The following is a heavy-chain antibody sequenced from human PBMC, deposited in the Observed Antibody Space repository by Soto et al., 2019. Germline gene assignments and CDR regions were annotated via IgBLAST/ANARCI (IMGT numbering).Heavy chain of an antibody. Sequence: KSSETLFLTCTVSGGSISSYYWSWIRQPAGKGLEWIGRIYTSGSTNYNPSLKSRVTMSVDTSKNQFSLKLSSVTAADTAVYYCARDQFHCSSTSCYTDWFDPWGQGTLVTVSS. CDR1: GGSISSYY. D-gene: IGHD2-2*02. CDR3: ARDQFHCSSTSCYTDWFDP. J-gene: IGHJ5*02. CDR2: IYTSGST. V-gene: IGHV4-4*07.